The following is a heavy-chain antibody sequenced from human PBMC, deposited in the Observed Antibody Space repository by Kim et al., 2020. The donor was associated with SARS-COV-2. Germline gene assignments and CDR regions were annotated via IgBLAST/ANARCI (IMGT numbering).Heavy chain of an antibody. J-gene: IGHJ4*02. D-gene: IGHD3-22*01. V-gene: IGHV3-23*01. CDR3: AKFTYDSSGYYANFDY. Sequence: SVKGRFTISRDNSKNTLYLQMNSLRAEDTAVYYCAKFTYDSSGYYANFDYWGQGTLVTVSS.